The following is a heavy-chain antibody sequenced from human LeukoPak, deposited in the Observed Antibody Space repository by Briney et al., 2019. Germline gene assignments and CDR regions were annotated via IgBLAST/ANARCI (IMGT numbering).Heavy chain of an antibody. V-gene: IGHV3-23*01. CDR2: VSNTGGTT. Sequence: GGSLRLSCAASGFTFGNSAMIWVRQAPGKGLEWVSTVSNTGGTTYYSDSVKGRFTISRDNFKNTLWLQMTSLRVDDTAVYYCAKDSRYSSSWSHFDYWGQGTLVTVSS. J-gene: IGHJ4*02. CDR3: AKDSRYSSSWSHFDY. D-gene: IGHD6-13*01. CDR1: GFTFGNSA.